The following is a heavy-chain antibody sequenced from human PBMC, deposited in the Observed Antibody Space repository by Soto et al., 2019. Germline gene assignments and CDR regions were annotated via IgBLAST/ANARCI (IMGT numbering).Heavy chain of an antibody. CDR2: IYASGSP. Sequence: SETLALTCTISGGSISVYYWSWIRQSPGQALEWIGYIYASGSPYYNPSLRSRVLISADTSKNQVSLELTSATAADTAVYFCARGVGSSPPRYWGRGTLVTVSS. CDR3: ARGVGSSPPRY. V-gene: IGHV4-59*01. D-gene: IGHD1-26*01. J-gene: IGHJ4*02. CDR1: GGSISVYY.